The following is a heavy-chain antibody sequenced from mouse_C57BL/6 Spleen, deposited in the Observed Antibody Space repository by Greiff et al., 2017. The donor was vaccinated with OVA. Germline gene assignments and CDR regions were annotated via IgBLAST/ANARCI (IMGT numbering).Heavy chain of an antibody. J-gene: IGHJ2*01. CDR1: GFTFSSYT. D-gene: IGHD4-1*01. CDR3: ARHNWDKGRYFDY. Sequence: EVMLVESGGGLVKPGGSLKLSCAASGFTFSSYTMSWVRQTPEKRLEWVATISGGGGNTYYPDSVKGRFTISRDNAKNTLYLQMSSLRSEVTALYYCARHNWDKGRYFDYWGQGTTLTVSS. CDR2: ISGGGGNT. V-gene: IGHV5-9*01.